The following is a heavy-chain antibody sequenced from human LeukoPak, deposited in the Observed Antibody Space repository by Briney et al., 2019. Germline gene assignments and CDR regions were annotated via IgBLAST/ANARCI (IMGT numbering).Heavy chain of an antibody. Sequence: SETLSLTCAVYGGSFSGYYWSWIRQPPGKGLEWIGEINHSGSTNYNPSLKSRVTISVDTSKNQFSLKLSSVTAADTAVYYCARGGEYGSSGYFPNFDYWGQGTLVTVSS. V-gene: IGHV4-34*01. CDR2: INHSGST. D-gene: IGHD3-22*01. CDR1: GGSFSGYY. J-gene: IGHJ4*02. CDR3: ARGGEYGSSGYFPNFDY.